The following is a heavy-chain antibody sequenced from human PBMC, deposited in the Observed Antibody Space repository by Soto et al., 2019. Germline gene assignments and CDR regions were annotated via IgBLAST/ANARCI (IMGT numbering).Heavy chain of an antibody. CDR3: AREGGDSSSWYFAFDI. CDR1: GFTFSSYS. CDR2: ISSSSSTI. J-gene: IGHJ3*02. Sequence: GGSLRLSCAASGFTFSSYSVNCVRQAPGKGLEWVSYISSSSSTIYYADSVKGRFTISRDNAKNSLYLQMNSLRAEDTAVYYCAREGGDSSSWYFAFDIWGQGTMVTVSS. D-gene: IGHD6-13*01. V-gene: IGHV3-48*01.